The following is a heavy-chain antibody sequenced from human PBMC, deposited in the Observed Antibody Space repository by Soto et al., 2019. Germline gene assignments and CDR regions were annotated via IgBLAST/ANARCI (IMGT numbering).Heavy chain of an antibody. D-gene: IGHD4-4*01. CDR3: TTDPPYSNSKKAYYYYYMDV. V-gene: IGHV3-15*01. Sequence: EVQLVESGGGLVKPGGSLRLSCAASGFTFSNAWMSWVRQAPGKGLEWVGRIKSKTDGGTTDYAAPVKGRFTISRDDSKNTLYLQMNSLKTEDTAVYYCTTDPPYSNSKKAYYYYYMDVWGKGTTVTVSS. CDR1: GFTFSNAW. J-gene: IGHJ6*03. CDR2: IKSKTDGGTT.